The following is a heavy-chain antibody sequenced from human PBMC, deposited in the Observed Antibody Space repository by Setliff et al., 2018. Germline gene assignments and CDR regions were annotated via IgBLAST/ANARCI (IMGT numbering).Heavy chain of an antibody. V-gene: IGHV1-69*13. J-gene: IGHJ5*02. CDR2: IVPVFGTR. CDR3: ARDALYDSNDRNSYYGNWLDP. D-gene: IGHD3-22*01. Sequence: SVKVSCKASGGTFSTYAVNWVRQAPGQGLEWMGGIVPVFGTRNYAQKFQGRVTFTADDSATTTYMELSSLTSADTALYYCARDALYDSNDRNSYYGNWLDPWGQGTLVTVSS. CDR1: GGTFSTYA.